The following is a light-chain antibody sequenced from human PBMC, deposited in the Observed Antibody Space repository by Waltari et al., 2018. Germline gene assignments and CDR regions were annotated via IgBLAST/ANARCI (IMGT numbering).Light chain of an antibody. J-gene: IGKJ5*01. CDR2: NAS. CDR1: HSVNEY. V-gene: IGKV3-11*01. Sequence: EIVLTPSPGTLSLSPGETAPLSCRASHSVNEYLAGYQQKPAQAPRLLIYNASKRATGSPARFSGSGSGTDFTLTISSLEPEDSAVYYCQQRSNWPPITFGQGTRLEIK. CDR3: QQRSNWPPIT.